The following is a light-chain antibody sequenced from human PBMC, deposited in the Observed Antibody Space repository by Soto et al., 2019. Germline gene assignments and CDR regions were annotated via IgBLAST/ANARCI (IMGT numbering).Light chain of an antibody. Sequence: EVVMTQSPATLSVSPGERVTLSCRASHSVSSNLAWYQQKPGQAPRLLIYGASTRATGIPARFSGSGSGTESTLTFSSLQSEDVAVYYCQQCNNWPPWTFGQGTRVEIK. CDR2: GAS. V-gene: IGKV3-15*01. CDR1: HSVSSN. CDR3: QQCNNWPPWT. J-gene: IGKJ1*01.